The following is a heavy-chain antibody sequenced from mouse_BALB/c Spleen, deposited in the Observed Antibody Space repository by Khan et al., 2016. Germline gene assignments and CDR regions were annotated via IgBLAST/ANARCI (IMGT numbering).Heavy chain of an antibody. CDR2: ISYSGTT. Sequence: VQLKESGPGLVKPSPSLSLTCTVTGYSITSDYAWNWIRQFPGNKLEWMGYISYSGTTTYNPSFKGRISITRDTSKNTVSLQLNAVTTEDTATYYCARWLDAMDYWGQGTSVTVSS. V-gene: IGHV3-2*02. CDR1: GYSITSDYA. CDR3: ARWLDAMDY. D-gene: IGHD2-2*01. J-gene: IGHJ4*01.